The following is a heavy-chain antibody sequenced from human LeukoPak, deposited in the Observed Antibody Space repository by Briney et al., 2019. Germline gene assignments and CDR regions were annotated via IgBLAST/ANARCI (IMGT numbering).Heavy chain of an antibody. CDR3: VRGANRYDP. CDR1: SGSINSYY. J-gene: IGHJ5*02. CDR2: INYSGST. V-gene: IGHV4-59*13. Sequence: SETLSLTCTVSSGSINSYYWTWIRQPPGKELQWIGYINYSGSTDYNPSLKSRVIISVDTSKNQFSLKLNSVTAADTAVYYCVRGANRYDPWGQGTLVTVSS.